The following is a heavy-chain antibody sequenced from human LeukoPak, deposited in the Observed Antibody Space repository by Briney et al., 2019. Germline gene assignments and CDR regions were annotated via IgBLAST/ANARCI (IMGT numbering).Heavy chain of an antibody. J-gene: IGHJ6*02. CDR1: GFTFSSYA. D-gene: IGHD6-19*01. CDR2: ISGSGGST. CDR3: AKAEAVYYYYYYCMDV. Sequence: TEGSLRLSCAASGFTFSSYAMSWVRQAPGKGLEWVSAISGSGGSTYYADSVKGRFTISRDNSKNTLYLQMNSLRAEDTAVYYCAKAEAVYYYYYYCMDVWGQGTTVTVSS. V-gene: IGHV3-23*01.